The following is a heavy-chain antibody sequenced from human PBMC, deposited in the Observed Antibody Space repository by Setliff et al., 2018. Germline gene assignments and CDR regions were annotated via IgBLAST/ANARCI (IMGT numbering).Heavy chain of an antibody. D-gene: IGHD2-15*01. CDR3: ARASLGKFGSAVEYFHH. CDR2: ISASSANI. V-gene: IGHV3-48*01. CDR1: GFTFSRYA. J-gene: IGHJ1*01. Sequence: GGSLRLSCAASGFTFSRYAMNWVRQTPGKGLEWVSYISASSANIQYADSVRGRFTVSRDNARNSLYLQMNSLRGDDAAVYYCARASLGKFGSAVEYFHHWGQGTLVTVSS.